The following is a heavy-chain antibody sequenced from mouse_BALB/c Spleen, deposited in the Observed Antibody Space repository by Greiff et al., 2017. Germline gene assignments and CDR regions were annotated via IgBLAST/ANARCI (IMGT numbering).Heavy chain of an antibody. CDR2: IWSGGST. CDR3: ARILNYYGSSYFDY. V-gene: IGHV2-2*02. Sequence: VKLVESGPGLVQPSQSLSITCTVSGFSLTSYGVHWVRQSPGKGLEWLGVIWSGGSTDYNAAFISRLSISKDNSKSQVFFKMNSLQANDTAIYYCARILNYYGSSYFDYWGQGTTLTVSS. J-gene: IGHJ2*01. CDR1: GFSLTSYG. D-gene: IGHD1-1*01.